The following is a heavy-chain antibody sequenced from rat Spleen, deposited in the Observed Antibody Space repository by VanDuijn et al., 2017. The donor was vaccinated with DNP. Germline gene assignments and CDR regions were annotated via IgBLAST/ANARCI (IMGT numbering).Heavy chain of an antibody. CDR2: ISNTGGSS. J-gene: IGHJ2*01. V-gene: IGHV5S10*01. CDR3: ATRGIYGGYDF. Sequence: EVQLVESGGRLVQPGNSLKLSCAASGFTFSDYAMAWVRQSPKKGLEWVASISNTGGSSDYRDSVKGRFTIFRDNTKSTLYLQMDSLRSDDTATYYCATRGIYGGYDFWGQGVKVTVSS. D-gene: IGHD1-11*01. CDR1: GFTFSDYA.